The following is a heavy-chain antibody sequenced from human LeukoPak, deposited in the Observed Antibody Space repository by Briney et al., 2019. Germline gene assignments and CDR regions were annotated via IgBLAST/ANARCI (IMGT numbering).Heavy chain of an antibody. Sequence: GGSLRLSCAASGFTFSSYAMSWVRQAPGKGLEWVSAISGSGGSTYSADSVKGRFTISRDNSKNPLYLQMNSLRAEDTDVYYCAKDAGYCSSTSCYCYFDYWGQGTLVTVS. D-gene: IGHD2-2*01. CDR1: GFTFSSYA. V-gene: IGHV3-23*01. CDR2: ISGSGGST. CDR3: AKDAGYCSSTSCYCYFDY. J-gene: IGHJ4*02.